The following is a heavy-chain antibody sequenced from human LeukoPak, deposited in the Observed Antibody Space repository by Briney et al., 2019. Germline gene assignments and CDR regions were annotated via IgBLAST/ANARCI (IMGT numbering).Heavy chain of an antibody. CDR2: ISYDGSNK. Sequence: PGGSLRLSCAASGFTFSSYGMHWVRQAPGKGLEWVAVISYDGSNKYYADSVKGRFTISRDNSKNTLYLQMNSLRAEDTAVYYCAKDHGSGWYPDAFDIWGQGTMVTVS. V-gene: IGHV3-30*18. D-gene: IGHD6-19*01. CDR3: AKDHGSGWYPDAFDI. J-gene: IGHJ3*02. CDR1: GFTFSSYG.